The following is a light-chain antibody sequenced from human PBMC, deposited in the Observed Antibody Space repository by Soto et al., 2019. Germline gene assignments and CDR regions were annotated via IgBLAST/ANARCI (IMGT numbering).Light chain of an antibody. CDR3: CSYAGSSTLVV. V-gene: IGLV2-23*02. CDR2: EVS. J-gene: IGLJ2*01. Sequence: QSALTQPDSVSGSPGQSITISCTGTSSDVGSYNLVSWYQQHPGKAPKLMIYEVSKRPSGVSNRFSGSKSGNTASLTISGLQAEDEADYYCCSYAGSSTLVVFGGGTKLTVL. CDR1: SSDVGSYNL.